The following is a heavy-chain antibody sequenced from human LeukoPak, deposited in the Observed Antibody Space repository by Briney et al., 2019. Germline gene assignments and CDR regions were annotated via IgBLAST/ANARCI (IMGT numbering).Heavy chain of an antibody. CDR2: IYYSGST. J-gene: IGHJ4*02. D-gene: IGHD1-26*01. CDR1: GGSISSSSYY. Sequence: SETLSLTCTVSGGSISSSSYYWGWIRQPPGKGLEWIGSIYYSGSTYYNPSLKSRVTISVDTSKNQFSLKLSSVTAADTAVYYCARRNSESFDFWGQGTLVTVSS. V-gene: IGHV4-39*07. CDR3: ARRNSESFDF.